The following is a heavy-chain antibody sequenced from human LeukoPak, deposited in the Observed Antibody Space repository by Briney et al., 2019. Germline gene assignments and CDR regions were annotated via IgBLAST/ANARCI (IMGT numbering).Heavy chain of an antibody. CDR1: GGSISSHY. CDR2: IYYSGST. CDR3: AREGEDPDAFDI. D-gene: IGHD3-16*01. V-gene: IGHV4-59*11. Sequence: PSETLSLTCTVSGGSISSHYWSWIRQPPGQGLEWIGYIYYSGSTNYNPSLKSRVTISVDTSKNQFSLKLSSVTAADTAVYYCAREGEDPDAFDIWGQGTMVTVSS. J-gene: IGHJ3*02.